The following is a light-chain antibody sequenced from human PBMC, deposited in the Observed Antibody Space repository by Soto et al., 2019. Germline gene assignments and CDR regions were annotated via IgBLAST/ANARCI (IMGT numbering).Light chain of an antibody. CDR3: QQYYSTPT. Sequence: IVMTQSPDSLAVSLGERATINYKSSQSVLYSSNNRNYLAWYQQKPGQPPKMLIYWASTRESGVPDRFSGSGSGTDFTLTISGLQAEDVAVYYCQQYYSTPTFGGGTKVEIK. CDR1: QSVLYSSNNRNY. J-gene: IGKJ4*01. V-gene: IGKV4-1*01. CDR2: WAS.